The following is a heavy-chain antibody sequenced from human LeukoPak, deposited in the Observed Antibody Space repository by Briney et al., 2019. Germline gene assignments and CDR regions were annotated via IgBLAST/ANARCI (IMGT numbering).Heavy chain of an antibody. D-gene: IGHD3-22*01. V-gene: IGHV3-49*03. Sequence: GGSLRLSCTASGFTFGDYAMSWFRQAPGKGLEWVGFIRSKAYGGTTEYAVSVKGRFTISRDDSKSIAYLQMNSLKTEDTAVYYCTIDDSSGYYYVPWVYWGQGTLVTVSS. CDR2: IRSKAYGGTT. CDR3: TIDDSSGYYYVPWVY. CDR1: GFTFGDYA. J-gene: IGHJ4*02.